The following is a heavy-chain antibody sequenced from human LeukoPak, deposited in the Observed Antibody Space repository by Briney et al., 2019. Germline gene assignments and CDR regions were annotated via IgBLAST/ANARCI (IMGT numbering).Heavy chain of an antibody. CDR3: ARQKQSHGNFDH. Sequence: GGSLRLSCAASGFTVSSYAMHWVRQPIGKGLEWVSALGIAGDTFYPGSVKGRFTISRENAKNSLYLQMNSLRAEDTAMYYCARQKQSHGNFDHWGQGTLVTVSS. D-gene: IGHD1-26*01. CDR1: GFTVSSYA. CDR2: LGIAGDT. J-gene: IGHJ4*02. V-gene: IGHV3-13*01.